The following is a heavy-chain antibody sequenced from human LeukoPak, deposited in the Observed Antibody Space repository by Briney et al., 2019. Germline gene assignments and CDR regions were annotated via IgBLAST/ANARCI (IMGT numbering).Heavy chain of an antibody. CDR3: AKARGGTVNDPADY. V-gene: IGHV3-23*01. CDR1: GFSFSTFA. CDR2: FGGVGRAST. Sequence: GGSLRLSCAASGFSFSTFAMTWARQAPGKGLEWVSSFGGVGRASTYHAESVQGRFIITRDDSMNTLYLQMNSLRVDDTAVYYCAKARGGTVNDPADYWGQGNLVIVSS. J-gene: IGHJ4*02. D-gene: IGHD2-8*02.